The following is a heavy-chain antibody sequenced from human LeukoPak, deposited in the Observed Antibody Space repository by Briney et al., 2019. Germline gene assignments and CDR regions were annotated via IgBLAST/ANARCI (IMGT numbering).Heavy chain of an antibody. CDR2: IRYDGSNK. Sequence: GGSLRLSCAASGFTFSSYGMHWVRQAPGKGLEWVAFIRYDGSNKYYADSVKGRFTISRDNSKNTLYLHMNSLRVEDTAVYYCARGHLSQDILTDYLTLFDYWGQGTLVTVSS. D-gene: IGHD3-9*01. CDR1: GFTFSSYG. CDR3: ARGHLSQDILTDYLTLFDY. V-gene: IGHV3-30*02. J-gene: IGHJ4*02.